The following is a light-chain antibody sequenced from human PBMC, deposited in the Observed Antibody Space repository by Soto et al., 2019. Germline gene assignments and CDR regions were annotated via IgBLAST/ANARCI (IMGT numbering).Light chain of an antibody. Sequence: QSALTQPASVSGSPGQSITISCTGSSSNIGAGYDVHWYQQLPGTAPKLLIYGNSNRPSGVPDRFSGSKSGTSASLAITGLQAEDEADYYCQSYDSSLRVSVFGGGTQLTVL. J-gene: IGLJ2*01. CDR3: QSYDSSLRVSV. CDR2: GNS. V-gene: IGLV1-40*01. CDR1: SSNIGAGYD.